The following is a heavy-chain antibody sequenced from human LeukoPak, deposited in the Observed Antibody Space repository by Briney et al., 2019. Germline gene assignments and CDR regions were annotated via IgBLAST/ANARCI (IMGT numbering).Heavy chain of an antibody. V-gene: IGHV1-69*05. Sequence: ASVKVSCKASGGIFSSDVFSWVRQAPGQGLEWMGGIIPLFATPTYAQKFLGRVTLTRDMSTSTDYLELSSLRSEDTAVYYCARLYLPATRFDYWGQGTLVTVSS. CDR3: ARLYLPATRFDY. J-gene: IGHJ4*02. D-gene: IGHD5-24*01. CDR2: IIPLFATP. CDR1: GGIFSSDV.